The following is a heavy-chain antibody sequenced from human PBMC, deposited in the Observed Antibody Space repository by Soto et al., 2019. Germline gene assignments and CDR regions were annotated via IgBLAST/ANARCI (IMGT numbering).Heavy chain of an antibody. D-gene: IGHD1-26*01. V-gene: IGHV1-18*04. CDR2: ISPYNGNT. J-gene: IGHJ6*02. Sequence: ASVKVSCKTSGYTFTSYGISWVRQAPGQGLEWMGWISPYNGNTNYAQKLQGRVTMTTDTSMSTVYMELRSLRSDDTAVYYCARERNPARQSGYYSYYDMDAWGQGTMVTVSS. CDR3: ARERNPARQSGYYSYYDMDA. CDR1: GYTFTSYG.